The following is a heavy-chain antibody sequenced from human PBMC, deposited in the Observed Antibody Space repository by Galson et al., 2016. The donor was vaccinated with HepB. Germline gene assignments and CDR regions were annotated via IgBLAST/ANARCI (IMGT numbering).Heavy chain of an antibody. D-gene: IGHD6-13*01. CDR1: GVSINDYNYY. J-gene: IGHJ5*02. CDR3: AREGGSSWEKISSWFDP. Sequence: SETLSLTCSVSGVSINDYNYYWGWVRQPPGKGLEWIGSIFYTGDTFYNPSPKSRVTISVDTPKNHFSLRLTSVTAADTAVYYCAREGGSSWEKISSWFDPWGQGTLVTVSS. CDR2: IFYTGDT. V-gene: IGHV4-39*07.